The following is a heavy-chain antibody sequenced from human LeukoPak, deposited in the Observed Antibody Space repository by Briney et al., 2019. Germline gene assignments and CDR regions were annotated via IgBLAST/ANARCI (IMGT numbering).Heavy chain of an antibody. CDR3: ARAVGYSSGWYRFDY. CDR1: GGSISSYY. Sequence: PSETLSLTCTVSGGSISSYYWSWIRQPPGKGLEWIGYIYYSGSTNYNPSLKSRVTISVDKSKNQFSLKLSSVTAADTAVYYCARAVGYSSGWYRFDYWGQGTLVTVSS. V-gene: IGHV4-59*01. J-gene: IGHJ4*02. D-gene: IGHD6-19*01. CDR2: IYYSGST.